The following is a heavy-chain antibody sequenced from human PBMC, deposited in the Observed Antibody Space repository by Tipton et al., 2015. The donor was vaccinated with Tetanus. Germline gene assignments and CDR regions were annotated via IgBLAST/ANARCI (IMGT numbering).Heavy chain of an antibody. D-gene: IGHD2-8*01. CDR2: VYYTGST. CDR3: ARRSYCTSTRCFDAFDL. Sequence: GLVKPSETLSLTCTVSGGSMSTYYWSWIRQPPGKGLEWIGYVYYTGSTDYNPSLKSRVTISVDTSKSQFSLRLTSVTAADTAVYFCARRSYCTSTRCFDAFDLWGPGTRVTVSS. CDR1: GGSMSTYY. J-gene: IGHJ3*01. V-gene: IGHV4-59*01.